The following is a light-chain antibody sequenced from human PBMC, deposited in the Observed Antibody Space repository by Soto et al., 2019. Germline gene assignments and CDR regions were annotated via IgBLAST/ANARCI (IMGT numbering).Light chain of an antibody. CDR1: SSDVGAYKY. CDR2: EVT. V-gene: IGLV2-8*01. J-gene: IGLJ3*02. CDR3: TSYVGNDIWV. Sequence: QSALTQPPSASGSPGRSVTISCTGTSSDVGAYKYVSWYQQYPGKAPKLMIYEVTKRPSGVPDRFSGSKSGNTASLTVSGLQAEDEADYYCTSYVGNDIWVFGGGTKLTV.